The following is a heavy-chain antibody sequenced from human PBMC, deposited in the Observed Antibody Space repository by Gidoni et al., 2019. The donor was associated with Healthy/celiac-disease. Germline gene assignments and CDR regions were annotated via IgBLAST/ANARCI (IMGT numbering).Heavy chain of an antibody. CDR3: AKVATYYDFWSGYYTAYYGMDV. D-gene: IGHD3-3*01. J-gene: IGHJ6*02. CDR2: IRCSGGST. V-gene: IGHV3-23*01. CDR1: GLTVSSYA. Sequence: EVQLLESGGGLVQPGGSLRLSCAASGLTVSSYAMSWFRQAPGKGLKCVSAIRCSGGSTYYADSGQGRFTISRDNSKNTLYLLMNSLRAEDTAVYYCAKVATYYDFWSGYYTAYYGMDVWGQGTTVTVSS.